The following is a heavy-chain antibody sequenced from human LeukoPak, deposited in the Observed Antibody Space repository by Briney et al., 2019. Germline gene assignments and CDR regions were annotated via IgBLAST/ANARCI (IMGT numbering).Heavy chain of an antibody. CDR3: AGRAAGLSSDAFDF. CDR2: IYPGDSDT. V-gene: IGHV5-51*01. D-gene: IGHD6-13*01. J-gene: IGHJ3*01. CDR1: GNSFTSYW. Sequence: GESPKISCKGSGNSFTSYWIGWVRQMPGKGLEWMGIIYPGDSDTRHSPSFQGQVTISADKSISTAYLQWSSMIAADTAMSYCAGRAAGLSSDAFDFWGQGTMVTVSS.